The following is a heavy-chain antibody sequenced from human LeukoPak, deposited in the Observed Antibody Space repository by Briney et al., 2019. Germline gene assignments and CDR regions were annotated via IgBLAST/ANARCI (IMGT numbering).Heavy chain of an antibody. CDR3: ARDSIDRGDDY. CDR2: IYYSGST. D-gene: IGHD3-10*01. CDR1: GGSISSSSYY. V-gene: IGHV4-39*07. J-gene: IGHJ4*02. Sequence: SETLSLTCTVSGGSISSSSYYWGWIRQPPGKGLEWIGSIYYSGSTYYNPSLKSRVTISVETSKNQFSLKLSSVTAADTAVYYCARDSIDRGDDYWGQGTLVTVSS.